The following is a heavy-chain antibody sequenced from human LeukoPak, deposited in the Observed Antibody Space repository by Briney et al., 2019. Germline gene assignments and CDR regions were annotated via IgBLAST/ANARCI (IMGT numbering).Heavy chain of an antibody. V-gene: IGHV4-34*01. CDR3: ARGKTRTSIAPLRSRLEYYFDY. CDR2: IDPGGST. J-gene: IGHJ4*02. CDR1: GGSFSGYY. Sequence: SETLSPTCAVYGGSFSGYYWSWIRQPPGKGLEWIGEIDPGGSTNYNPSLKSRVTISVDTSKNQFSLKLSSVTAADTAVYYCARGKTRTSIAPLRSRLEYYFDYWGQGSLVTVSS. D-gene: IGHD6-6*01.